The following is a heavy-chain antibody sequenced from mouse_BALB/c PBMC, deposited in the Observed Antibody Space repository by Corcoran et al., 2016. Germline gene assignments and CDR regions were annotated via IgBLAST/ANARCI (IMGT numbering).Heavy chain of an antibody. D-gene: IGHD2-4*01. CDR1: GYTFTNFG. CDR2: INTYTGDP. CDR3: TRFDYARRYVDV. V-gene: IGHV9-1*02. J-gene: IGHJ1*01. Sequence: QIQLVQSGPELKKPGETVNISCKASGYTFTNFGMNWVKRAPGKDLKWMGWINTYTGDPTYDDDVKGRFAFSLETSASTAYLQINNLKNEDMATYFCTRFDYARRYVDVWGAGTTVTVSS.